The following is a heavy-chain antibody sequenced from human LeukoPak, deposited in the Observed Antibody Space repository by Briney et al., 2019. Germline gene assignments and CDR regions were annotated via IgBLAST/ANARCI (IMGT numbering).Heavy chain of an antibody. Sequence: PSETLSLTCTVSGGSISSGSYYWSWIRQPAGKGLEWIGRIYTSGSTNYNPSLKSRVTISVDTSKNQFSLKLSSVTAADTAVYYCARVDSSLLYYYYMDVWGKGTTVTVSS. CDR2: IYTSGST. CDR1: GGSISSGSYY. CDR3: ARVDSSLLYYYYMDV. V-gene: IGHV4-61*02. J-gene: IGHJ6*03. D-gene: IGHD3-22*01.